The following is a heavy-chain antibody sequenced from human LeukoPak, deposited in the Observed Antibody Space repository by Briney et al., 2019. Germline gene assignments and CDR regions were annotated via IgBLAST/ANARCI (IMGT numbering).Heavy chain of an antibody. D-gene: IGHD2-15*01. V-gene: IGHV3-9*01. Sequence: GGSLRLSCAASGFTFDDYAMHWVRQAPGKGLEWVSGISWNSGSIGYADSVKGRFTISRDNAKNSLYLQMNSLRAEDTALYYCAKLSGAVVAPLDYWGQGTLVTVSS. CDR3: AKLSGAVVAPLDY. J-gene: IGHJ4*02. CDR1: GFTFDDYA. CDR2: ISWNSGSI.